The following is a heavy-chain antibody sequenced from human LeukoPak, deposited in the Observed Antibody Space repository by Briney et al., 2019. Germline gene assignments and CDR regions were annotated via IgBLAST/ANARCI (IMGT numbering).Heavy chain of an antibody. CDR2: IYYSGST. CDR1: GGSISSGGYY. Sequence: SQTLSLTCTVSGGSISSGGYYWSWIRQHPGKGLEWIGYIYYSGSTYYNPSLKSRVTISVDTSKNQFSLKLSSVTAADTAVYYCARVVQLERPFDYWGQGTLVTVSS. D-gene: IGHD1-1*01. CDR3: ARVVQLERPFDY. J-gene: IGHJ4*02. V-gene: IGHV4-31*03.